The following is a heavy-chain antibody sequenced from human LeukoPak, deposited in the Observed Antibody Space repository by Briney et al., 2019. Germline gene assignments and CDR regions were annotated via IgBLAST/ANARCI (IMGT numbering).Heavy chain of an antibody. CDR2: INSDGSST. CDR1: GFTFSSYW. V-gene: IGHV3-74*01. J-gene: IGHJ1*01. D-gene: IGHD2-21*02. CDR3: AREGSGVVTLDH. Sequence: TGGSLRLSCAASGFTFSSYWMHWVRQAPGKGLVWVSRINSDGSSTSYADSVKGRFTISRDNAKSTVHLQMNSLRVEDTAVYYCAREGSGVVTLDHWGQGTLVTVSS.